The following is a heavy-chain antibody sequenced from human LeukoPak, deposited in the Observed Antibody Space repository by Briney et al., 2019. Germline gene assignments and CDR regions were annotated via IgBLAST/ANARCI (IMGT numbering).Heavy chain of an antibody. CDR2: IIPILGIA. CDR3: AKGYFDWSLRSSRYYFDY. J-gene: IGHJ4*02. CDR1: GGTFSSYA. V-gene: IGHV1-69*04. D-gene: IGHD3-9*01. Sequence: SVKVSCKASGGTFSSYAISWVRQAPGQGLEWMGRIIPILGIANYAQKFQGRVTITADKSTSTAYMELSSLRSEDTAVYYCAKGYFDWSLRSSRYYFDYWGQGTLVTVSS.